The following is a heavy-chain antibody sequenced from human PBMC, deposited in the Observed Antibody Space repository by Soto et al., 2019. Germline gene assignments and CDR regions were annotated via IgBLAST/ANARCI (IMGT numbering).Heavy chain of an antibody. CDR2: ISGSGGST. Sequence: EVQLLESGGGLVQPGGSLRLSCAASGFTFSSYAMSWVRQAPGKGLEWVSVISGSGGSTYYADSVKGRFTISRDNSKNTLYLQMNSLRADDTAVYYCAKTDRAMVIVDYWGQGTLVTVSS. CDR3: AKTDRAMVIVDY. J-gene: IGHJ4*02. D-gene: IGHD5-18*01. V-gene: IGHV3-23*01. CDR1: GFTFSSYA.